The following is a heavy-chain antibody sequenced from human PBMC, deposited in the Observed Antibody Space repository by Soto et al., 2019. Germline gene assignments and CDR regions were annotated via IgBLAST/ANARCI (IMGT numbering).Heavy chain of an antibody. CDR3: ARGSDFDWLLQPFDY. Sequence: QVQLQESGPGLVKPSQTLSLTCTVSGGSISSGGYYWSWIRQHPGKGLEWIGYIYYSGSTYYNPSLKRRVTISVDTSKNQFSLKLSSVTAADTAVYYCARGSDFDWLLQPFDYWGQGTLVTVSS. J-gene: IGHJ4*02. CDR2: IYYSGST. CDR1: GGSISSGGYY. V-gene: IGHV4-31*03. D-gene: IGHD3-9*01.